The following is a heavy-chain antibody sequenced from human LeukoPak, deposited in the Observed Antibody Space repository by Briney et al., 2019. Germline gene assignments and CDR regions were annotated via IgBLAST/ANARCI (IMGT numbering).Heavy chain of an antibody. Sequence: ASVKVSCKASGYDFTKYAVQWVRQAPGQRLEWMGWIDAGNGRTKYSQDFQGRVTITRDTSARIAYMELSSLTSDDTAVYYCAGEAYDSGNFRTDYYYMDVWGKGTTVTISS. CDR1: GYDFTKYA. CDR3: AGEAYDSGNFRTDYYYMDV. J-gene: IGHJ6*03. CDR2: IDAGNGRT. D-gene: IGHD3-10*01. V-gene: IGHV1-3*01.